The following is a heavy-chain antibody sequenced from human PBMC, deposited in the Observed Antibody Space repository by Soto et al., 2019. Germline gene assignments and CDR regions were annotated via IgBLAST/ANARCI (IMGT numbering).Heavy chain of an antibody. D-gene: IGHD2-2*01. CDR2: IYPGDSDT. J-gene: IGHJ3*02. V-gene: IGHV5-51*01. CDR1: GYSFTSYW. CDR3: ARGGQCTSTNCYEDDAFDI. Sequence: HGESLKISCKGSGYSFTSYWIGWVRQMPGKGLEWMGIIYPGDSDTRYSPSFQGQVTISADKSISAAYLQWSSLKASDTAMYYCARGGQCTSTNCYEDDAFDIWGQGTMVTVSS.